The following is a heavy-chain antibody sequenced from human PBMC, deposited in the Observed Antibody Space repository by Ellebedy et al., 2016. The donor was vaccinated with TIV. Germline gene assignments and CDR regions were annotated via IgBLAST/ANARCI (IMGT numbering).Heavy chain of an antibody. CDR2: IYYSGST. Sequence: MPSETLSLTCTVSGGSISIYYWSWIRQPPGRGLEWIGYIYYSGSTNYKPSLKSRVTISVDTSKNQFSLKLSSVTAADTAVYYCARQIAVAVSDWFDPWGQGTLVTVSS. D-gene: IGHD6-19*01. V-gene: IGHV4-59*08. CDR1: GGSISIYY. J-gene: IGHJ5*02. CDR3: ARQIAVAVSDWFDP.